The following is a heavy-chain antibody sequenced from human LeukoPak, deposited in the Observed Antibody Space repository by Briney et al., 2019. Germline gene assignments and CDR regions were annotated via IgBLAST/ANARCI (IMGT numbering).Heavy chain of an antibody. Sequence: SETLSLTCTVSGGSVSSGPYYWSWIRQPAGKGLEWIGYIYYSGSTNYNPSLKSRVTISVGTSKNQFSLKLSSVTAADTAVYYCARTTMVRGTYYMDVWGKGTTVTVSS. CDR3: ARTTMVRGTYYMDV. CDR1: GGSVSSGPYY. CDR2: IYYSGST. J-gene: IGHJ6*03. D-gene: IGHD3-10*01. V-gene: IGHV4-61*10.